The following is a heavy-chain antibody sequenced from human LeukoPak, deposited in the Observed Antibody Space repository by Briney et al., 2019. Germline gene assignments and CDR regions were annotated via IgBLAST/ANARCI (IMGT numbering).Heavy chain of an antibody. Sequence: ASVKVSCKASGYTFTSYGISWVRQAPGQGLEWMGWISAYNGNTNYAQKLQGRVTMTTDTSTSTAYMELRSLRSDDTAVYYCARGVVPAAYYNRFDPWGQGTLVTVSS. CDR2: ISAYNGNT. D-gene: IGHD2-2*01. V-gene: IGHV1-18*01. J-gene: IGHJ5*02. CDR3: ARGVVPAAYYNRFDP. CDR1: GYTFTSYG.